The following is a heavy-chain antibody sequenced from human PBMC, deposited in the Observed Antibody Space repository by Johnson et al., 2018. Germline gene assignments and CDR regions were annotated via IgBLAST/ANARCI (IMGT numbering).Heavy chain of an antibody. D-gene: IGHD6-13*01. Sequence: QVQLQQWGAGLLKPSETLSLICAVSGGSFSYYYWSWIRQSPGKGLEWIGEIDHSGSTNHNPSLKSRVTISVDTSKNQCSLKLTSVTAADTAVYYCARGWYPRGYWGQGTLVTVSS. J-gene: IGHJ1*01. CDR1: GGSFSYYY. V-gene: IGHV4-34*01. CDR3: ARGWYPRGY. CDR2: IDHSGST.